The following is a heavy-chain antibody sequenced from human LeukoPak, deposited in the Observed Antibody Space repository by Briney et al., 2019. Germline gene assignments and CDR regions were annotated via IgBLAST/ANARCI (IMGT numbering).Heavy chain of an antibody. CDR2: ITVSGDRT. V-gene: IGHV3-23*01. J-gene: IGHJ3*02. CDR1: EFTFSTYA. D-gene: IGHD1-26*01. CDR3: AKDYGYIVGATDI. Sequence: GGSLRLSCAASEFTFSTYAMCWVRQAPGKGLEWVSTITVSGDRTFYADSVKGRFTISRDNSKNTLYLQMNSLRAEDTAVYYCAKDYGYIVGATDIWGQGTMVTVSS.